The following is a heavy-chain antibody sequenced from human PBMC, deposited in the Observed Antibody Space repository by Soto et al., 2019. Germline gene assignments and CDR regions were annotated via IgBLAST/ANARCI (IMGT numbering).Heavy chain of an antibody. D-gene: IGHD6-6*01. Sequence: QVQLVQSGAEVKKPGSSVKVSCKASGGTFSSYAISWVRQAPGQGLEWMGGIIPIFGTANYAQKFQGRVTITADESRSTAYMEVRRLRSEDRAVYYCGRGGHSEYRSWYVDYWGKGTLVTVSS. J-gene: IGHJ4*02. V-gene: IGHV1-69*01. CDR1: GGTFSSYA. CDR2: IIPIFGTA. CDR3: GRGGHSEYRSWYVDY.